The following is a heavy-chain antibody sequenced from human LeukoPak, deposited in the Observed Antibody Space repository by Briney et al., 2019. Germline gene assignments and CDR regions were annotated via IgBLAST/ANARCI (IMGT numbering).Heavy chain of an antibody. CDR1: GFSFSDFG. V-gene: IGHV3-21*06. D-gene: IGHD4-11*01. Sequence: GGSLRLSCAASGFSFSDFGVGWVRQAPGKRLEWVSSIFGSRDSISYANSVKGRFTISRDNAEISLYLQMDSLRVEDTAVYYCTRGMDHINYAWFDPWGQGTLVIVSS. J-gene: IGHJ5*02. CDR3: TRGMDHINYAWFDP. CDR2: IFGSRDSI.